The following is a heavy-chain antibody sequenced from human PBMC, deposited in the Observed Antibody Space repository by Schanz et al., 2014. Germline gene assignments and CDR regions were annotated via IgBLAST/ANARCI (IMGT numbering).Heavy chain of an antibody. CDR2: ISGSSRTI. Sequence: VQLVESGGGVVQPGRSLRLSCAASGFTFSSYALHWVRQAPGKGLEWVSYISGSSRTIYYADSMKGRFTISRDNAKNSLYLEMNSLRAEDTALYYCARDRRNADLDYWGQGTLXTVSS. D-gene: IGHD1-1*01. J-gene: IGHJ4*02. V-gene: IGHV3-48*01. CDR3: ARDRRNADLDY. CDR1: GFTFSSYA.